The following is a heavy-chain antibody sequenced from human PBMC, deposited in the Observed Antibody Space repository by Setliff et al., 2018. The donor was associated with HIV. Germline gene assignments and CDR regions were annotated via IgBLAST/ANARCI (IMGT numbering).Heavy chain of an antibody. CDR1: GFTVSTNY. CDR2: IYDDGRT. Sequence: PGGSLRLSCAASGFTVSTNYMTWVRQAPGKGLEWVSPIYDDGRTSYADSVKGRFTISRDTSINILYLHMNRLIAEDTAVYYCAKGIKWLHPWGQGTLVTVSS. V-gene: IGHV3-53*01. J-gene: IGHJ5*02. CDR3: AKGIKWLHP.